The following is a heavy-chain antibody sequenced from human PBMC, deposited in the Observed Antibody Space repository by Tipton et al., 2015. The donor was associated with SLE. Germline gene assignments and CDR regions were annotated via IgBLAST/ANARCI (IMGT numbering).Heavy chain of an antibody. V-gene: IGHV1-69*05. CDR1: GGTFSTYA. D-gene: IGHD6-6*01. J-gene: IGHJ4*02. Sequence: QSGAEVKKPGSSVKVSCKTSGGTFSTYAMNWVRQAPGQGLAWMGGIIPIFGRAMYAQKFQGRVTITTDESTSTAYMELSSMRSEDTAVYYCASAHTAYSSSVQLDSWGQGTLVSVSS. CDR2: IIPIFGRA. CDR3: ASAHTAYSSSVQLDS.